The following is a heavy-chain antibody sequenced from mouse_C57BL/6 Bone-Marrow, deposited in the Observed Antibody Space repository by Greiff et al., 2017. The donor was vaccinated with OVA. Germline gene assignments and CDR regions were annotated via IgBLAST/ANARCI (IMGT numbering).Heavy chain of an antibody. CDR3: ARGSNPAWFAY. D-gene: IGHD2-5*01. CDR1: GYTFTDYY. V-gene: IGHV1-26*01. J-gene: IGHJ3*01. CDR2: INPNNGGT. Sequence: EVQLQQSGPELVKPGASVKISCKASGYTFTDYYMNWVKQSHGKSLEWIGDINPNNGGTSYNQKFKGKATLTVDKSSSTAYMELRSLTSEDSAVYYCARGSNPAWFAYWGQGTLVTVSA.